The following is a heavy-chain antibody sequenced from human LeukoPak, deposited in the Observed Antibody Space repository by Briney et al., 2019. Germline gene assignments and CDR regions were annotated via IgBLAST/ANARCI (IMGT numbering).Heavy chain of an antibody. V-gene: IGHV4-4*02. Sequence: SGTLSLTCAVSGGSILSTNWWSWVRQPPGKGLEWIGEVHLSGASNYNPSLKSRATISVDTSKNQFSLKLSSVTAADTAVYFCARLQWELPDYWGQGTLVIVSS. CDR3: ARLQWELPDY. D-gene: IGHD1-26*01. CDR1: GGSILSTNW. CDR2: VHLSGAS. J-gene: IGHJ4*02.